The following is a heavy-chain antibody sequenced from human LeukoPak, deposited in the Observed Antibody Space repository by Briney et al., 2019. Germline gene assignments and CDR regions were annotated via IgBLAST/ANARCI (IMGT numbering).Heavy chain of an antibody. D-gene: IGHD6-13*01. CDR3: ARAMSSTGDFDY. V-gene: IGHV4-4*07. CDR1: GGSISTYY. J-gene: IGHJ4*02. CDR2: IYISGST. Sequence: PSETLSLTRTVSGGSISTYYWSWIRQPAGKGLEWIGHIYISGSTNYNPSLKSRVTMSVDTSKNQFSLKLSSVTAADTAVYYCARAMSSTGDFDYWGQGTLVTVSS.